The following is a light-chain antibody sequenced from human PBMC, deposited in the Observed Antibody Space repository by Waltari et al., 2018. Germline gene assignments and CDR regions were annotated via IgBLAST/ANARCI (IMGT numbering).Light chain of an antibody. Sequence: DIVMTQSPNSLAVSLGERATINCKSSQSILYNSNDKNYLAWYQQKPGQPPKLLIYWASTRESGVPDRFSGSGSGTDFALTISSLQAEDVAVYYCQQYYRSRTFGQGTKVEIK. CDR2: WAS. V-gene: IGKV4-1*01. CDR3: QQYYRSRT. CDR1: QSILYNSNDKNY. J-gene: IGKJ1*01.